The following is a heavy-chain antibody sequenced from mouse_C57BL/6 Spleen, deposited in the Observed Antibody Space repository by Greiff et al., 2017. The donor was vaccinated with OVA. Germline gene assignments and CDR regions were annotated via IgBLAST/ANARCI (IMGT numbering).Heavy chain of an antibody. Sequence: QVQLQQSGPELVKPGASVKISCKASGYAFSSSWMNWVKQRPGKGLEWIGRIYPGDGDTNYNGKFKGKATLTADKSSSTAYMQLSSLTSEDSAVYFCARGGYYGYWGKGTTLTVSS. D-gene: IGHD1-1*01. CDR1: GYAFSSSW. J-gene: IGHJ2*01. CDR3: ARGGYYGY. V-gene: IGHV1-82*01. CDR2: IYPGDGDT.